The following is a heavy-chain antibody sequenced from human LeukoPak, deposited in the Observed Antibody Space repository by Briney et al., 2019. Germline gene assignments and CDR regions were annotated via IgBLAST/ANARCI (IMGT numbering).Heavy chain of an antibody. Sequence: GASVKVSCKASGYTFTSYDINWVRQATGQGLEWMGWMNPNSGNTGYAQKFQGRVTMTRNTSISTAYMELSSLRSEDTAVYYCARDRSGYDFFDYWGQGTLVTVSS. D-gene: IGHD5-12*01. CDR3: ARDRSGYDFFDY. CDR1: GYTFTSYD. CDR2: MNPNSGNT. J-gene: IGHJ4*02. V-gene: IGHV1-8*01.